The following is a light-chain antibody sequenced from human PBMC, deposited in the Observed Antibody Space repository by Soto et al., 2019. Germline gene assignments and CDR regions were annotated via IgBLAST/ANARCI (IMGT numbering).Light chain of an antibody. V-gene: IGLV4-60*03. CDR3: ETWDSNTRV. J-gene: IGLJ1*01. Sequence: QLVLTQSSSASASLGSSVKLTCTLSSGHSSYIIAWHQQQPGKAPRYLMKLEGSGSYNKGSGVPDRFSGSSSGADRYLTISNLQSDDEADYYCETWDSNTRVFGTGTKLTVL. CDR2: LEGSGSY. CDR1: SGHSSYI.